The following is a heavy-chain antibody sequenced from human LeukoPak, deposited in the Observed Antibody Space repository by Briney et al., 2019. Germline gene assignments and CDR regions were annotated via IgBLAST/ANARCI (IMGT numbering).Heavy chain of an antibody. CDR3: ARQSGGTYVFFDY. J-gene: IGHJ4*02. V-gene: IGHV4-4*07. Sequence: PSETLSLTCTVSGGSLSTYYWSWIRQPAGRGLEWIGRISATRNSNYNPSLKSRVTISVDKSKDQFSLNLTSVTAADTAVYFCARQSGGTYVFFDYWGRGTLVTVSS. CDR2: ISATRNS. D-gene: IGHD2-15*01. CDR1: GGSLSTYY.